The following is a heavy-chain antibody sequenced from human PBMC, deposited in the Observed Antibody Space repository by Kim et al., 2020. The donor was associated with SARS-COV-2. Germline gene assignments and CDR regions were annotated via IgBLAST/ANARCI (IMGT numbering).Heavy chain of an antibody. CDR1: GGSISSGDYY. Sequence: SETLSLSCTVSGGSISSGDYYWSWIRQPPGKGLEWIGYIYYSGSTYYNPSLKSRVTISVDTSKNQFSLKLSSVTAADTAVYYCARVLCSGGSCYFDYWGQGTLVTVSS. D-gene: IGHD2-15*01. V-gene: IGHV4-30-4*01. CDR3: ARVLCSGGSCYFDY. CDR2: IYYSGST. J-gene: IGHJ4*02.